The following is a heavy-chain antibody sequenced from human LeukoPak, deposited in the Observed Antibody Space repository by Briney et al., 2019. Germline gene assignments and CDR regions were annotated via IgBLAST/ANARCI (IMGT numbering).Heavy chain of an antibody. V-gene: IGHV3-7*02. CDR2: IKEDGSVK. D-gene: IGHD3-10*01. J-gene: IGHJ4*02. Sequence: PGGSLRLSCAASGFTFSRYWRSWVRQAPGKGLEWVANIKEDGSVKYYVESVKGRFTISRDNAKNSLYLQMNSLRAEDTAVYYCAASITMFDYWGQGTLVTVSS. CDR3: AASITMFDY. CDR1: GFTFSRYW.